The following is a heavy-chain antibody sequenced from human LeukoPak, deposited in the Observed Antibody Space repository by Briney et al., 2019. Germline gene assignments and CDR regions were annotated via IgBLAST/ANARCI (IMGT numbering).Heavy chain of an antibody. CDR2: ISGRGYST. V-gene: IGHV3-23*01. CDR1: GFTFTNYG. D-gene: IGHD1-26*01. CDR3: ARDLSGSFFG. J-gene: IGHJ4*02. Sequence: GGSLRLSCAASGFTFTNYGMSWVRQAPGKGLEWVSGISGRGYSTYYADSVKGRFTISRDNAKNSLYLQMNSLRAEDTAVYYCARDLSGSFFGWGQGTLVTVSS.